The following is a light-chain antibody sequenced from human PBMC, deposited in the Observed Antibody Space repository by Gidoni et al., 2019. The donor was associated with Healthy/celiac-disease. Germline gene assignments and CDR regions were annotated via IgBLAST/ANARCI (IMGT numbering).Light chain of an antibody. CDR2: GAS. CDR3: QQYGSSPRT. Sequence: EIVLTQSPGTLSLSPGERATLSCRASQRVSSSYLAWYQQKPGQAPRLLIYGASSRATGIPDSFSGSGSGKDFTLTISRLEPEDFAVYYCQQYGSSPRTFGQXTKVEIK. V-gene: IGKV3-20*01. J-gene: IGKJ1*01. CDR1: QRVSSSY.